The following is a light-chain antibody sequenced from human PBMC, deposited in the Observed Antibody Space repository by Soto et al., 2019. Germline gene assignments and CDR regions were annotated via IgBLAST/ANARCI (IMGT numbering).Light chain of an antibody. CDR2: AAS. CDR3: QQSYSTTIT. CDR1: QSISSY. J-gene: IGKJ5*01. Sequence: DIQMTQSPSSLSASVGDRVSITCRASQSISSYLNWYHQKPGKAPKLLIYAASSLQSGVPSRFSGSGSGTDFTLTISSLQPEDFATYYCQQSYSTTITSGQRTRLEIK. V-gene: IGKV1-39*01.